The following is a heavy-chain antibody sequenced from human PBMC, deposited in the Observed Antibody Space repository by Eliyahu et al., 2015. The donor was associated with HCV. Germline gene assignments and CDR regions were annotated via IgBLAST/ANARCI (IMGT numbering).Heavy chain of an antibody. J-gene: IGHJ4*02. CDR2: IIPIFGTA. Sequence: QVQLVQSGAEVKKPGSSVKVSCKASGGTFNRYTIDWVRQAPGQGPEWMGGIIPIFGTAKYEQKFQGRLMITADESTSTAYMELSSLRSEDTAVYYCARGPETKSAYYYNYWGQGTLVTVSS. CDR1: GGTFNRYT. D-gene: IGHD3-22*01. V-gene: IGHV1-69*01. CDR3: ARGPETKSAYYYNY.